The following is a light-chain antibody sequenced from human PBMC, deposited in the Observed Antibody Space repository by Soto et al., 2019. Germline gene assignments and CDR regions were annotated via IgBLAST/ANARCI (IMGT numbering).Light chain of an antibody. CDR2: DTS. Sequence: EIGLTQSPATLSLSPGGRATPSCRASQSVSRYLAWYQQKPGQAPRLLIHDTSTRATGVPDTFSGSGSGTEFTLTISSLEPEDSAMYYCQQRFSWPPTFGGGTHVEIK. CDR3: QQRFSWPPT. J-gene: IGKJ4*01. V-gene: IGKV3-11*01. CDR1: QSVSRY.